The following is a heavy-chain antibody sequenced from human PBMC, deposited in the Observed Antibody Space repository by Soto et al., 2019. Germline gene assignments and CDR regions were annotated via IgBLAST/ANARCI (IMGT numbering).Heavy chain of an antibody. V-gene: IGHV4-39*01. CDR3: ARLSHRSSWAKFDY. D-gene: IGHD6-13*01. J-gene: IGHJ4*02. CDR2: IYYSGST. CDR1: GGSISSSSYY. Sequence: QLQLQESGPGLVKPSETLSLTCTVSGGSISSSSYYWGWIRQPPGKGLEWIGSIYYSGSTYYNPSLISRVTISVDTSKNQFSLKLSSVTAADTAVYYCARLSHRSSWAKFDYWGQGTLVTVSS.